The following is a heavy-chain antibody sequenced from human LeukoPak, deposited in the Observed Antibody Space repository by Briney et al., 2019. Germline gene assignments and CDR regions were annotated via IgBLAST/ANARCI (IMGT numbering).Heavy chain of an antibody. CDR2: INPSGGST. D-gene: IGHD6-19*01. Sequence: GASVKVSCTASGYTFTSYYMHWVRQAPGQGLEWMGIINPSGGSTSYAQKLQGRVTMTSETTTSTVYMELSSLRSEDTAVYYCARGIAVAYDYWGQGTLVTVSS. CDR3: ARGIAVAYDY. CDR1: GYTFTSYY. V-gene: IGHV1-46*04. J-gene: IGHJ4*02.